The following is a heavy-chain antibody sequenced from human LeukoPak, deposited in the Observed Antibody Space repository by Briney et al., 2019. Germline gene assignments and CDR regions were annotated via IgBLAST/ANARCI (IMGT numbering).Heavy chain of an antibody. CDR3: ARESTAEDAFDI. CDR2: IKQDGSET. V-gene: IGHV3-7*01. D-gene: IGHD6-13*01. CDR1: GFIFSSYW. J-gene: IGHJ3*02. Sequence: GGSLRLSCAASGFIFSSYWMSCVRQAPGKGLEGGAYIKQDGSETYYVDSVKGRFTIFRDNAKNSLYLQMNSLRAEDTAVYYCARESTAEDAFDIWGQGTMVTVSS.